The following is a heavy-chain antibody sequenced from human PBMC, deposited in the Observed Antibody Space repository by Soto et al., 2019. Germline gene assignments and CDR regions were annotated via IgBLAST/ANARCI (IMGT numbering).Heavy chain of an antibody. V-gene: IGHV4-59*01. CDR2: LYNTGST. J-gene: IGHJ4*02. CDR1: GASISRYY. Sequence: SETLSLTCTVSGASISRYYWSWIRQSPGKGLEWIGYLYNTGSTIYNPSLKSRVTISVDTSKNQFSLKLSSVTAADTAVYYCARDYSGSYFWYFDYWGQGTLVTVSS. D-gene: IGHD1-26*01. CDR3: ARDYSGSYFWYFDY.